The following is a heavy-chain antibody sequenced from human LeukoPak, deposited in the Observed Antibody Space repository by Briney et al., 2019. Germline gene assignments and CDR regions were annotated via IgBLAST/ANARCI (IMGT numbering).Heavy chain of an antibody. J-gene: IGHJ4*02. CDR1: GFTVSTNY. Sequence: GGSLRLSCAASGFTVSTNYMSWVRQAPGKGLEWVSIIYSGGRTHCADSVKGRFTISTDNSKNTLYLQMNSLRAEDTAVYYCAREPYGGNSWWGQGTLVTVSS. CDR3: AREPYGGNSW. V-gene: IGHV3-66*01. D-gene: IGHD4-23*01. CDR2: IYSGGRT.